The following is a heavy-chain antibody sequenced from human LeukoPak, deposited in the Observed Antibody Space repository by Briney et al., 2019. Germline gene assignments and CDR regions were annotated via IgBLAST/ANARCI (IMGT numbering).Heavy chain of an antibody. J-gene: IGHJ3*02. CDR3: ARAESAGGYDAFDI. CDR1: GGSISSYY. Sequence: PSETLSLTCTVSGGSISSYYGNWIRQPPGKGPEWIGYIYYSGSANYNPSFRSRVTISVDTSKNQFSLRLSSVTAADTAVYYCARAESAGGYDAFDIWGQGTMVTVSS. D-gene: IGHD2-15*01. CDR2: IYYSGSA. V-gene: IGHV4-59*01.